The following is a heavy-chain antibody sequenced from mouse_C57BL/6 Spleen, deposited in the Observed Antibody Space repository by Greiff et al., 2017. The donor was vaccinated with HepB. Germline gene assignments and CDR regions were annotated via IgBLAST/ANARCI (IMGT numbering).Heavy chain of an antibody. CDR1: GFSLTSYG. Sequence: VMLVESGPGLVQPSQSLSITCTVSGFSLTSYGVHWVRQSPGKGLEWLGVIWSGGSTDYNAAFISRLSISKDNSKSQVFFKMNSLQADDTAIYYCASLYYDYDRFAYWGQGTLVTVSA. CDR3: ASLYYDYDRFAY. J-gene: IGHJ3*01. D-gene: IGHD2-4*01. CDR2: IWSGGST. V-gene: IGHV2-2*01.